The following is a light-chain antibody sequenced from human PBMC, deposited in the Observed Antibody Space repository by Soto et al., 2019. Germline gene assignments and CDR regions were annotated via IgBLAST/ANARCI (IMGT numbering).Light chain of an antibody. V-gene: IGLV2-14*01. Sequence: QSALTQPASESGSPGQSITISCTGSSSDVPGYNFVSWYQQHPGKAPKLMIYHVSNRPSGISNRFSGSKSGNTASLTISGLQAEDEADYYCSSYTSSSTYVFGTGHKVTVL. CDR3: SSYTSSSTYV. CDR2: HVS. CDR1: SSDVPGYNF. J-gene: IGLJ1*01.